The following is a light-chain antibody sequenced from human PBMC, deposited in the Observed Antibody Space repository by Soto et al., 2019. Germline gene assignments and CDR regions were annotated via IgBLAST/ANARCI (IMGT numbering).Light chain of an antibody. CDR1: QSVSRY. V-gene: IGKV3-11*01. Sequence: EIVLTQSPATLSLSPGEKATLSCRASQSVSRYLAWYQQKPGQAPRLLIYDVSTRATGIPARFSGSGSGTDFTLTISSLEPDDFAVFYCQQSSKWPPTFGPGTRVDI. CDR2: DVS. J-gene: IGKJ3*01. CDR3: QQSSKWPPT.